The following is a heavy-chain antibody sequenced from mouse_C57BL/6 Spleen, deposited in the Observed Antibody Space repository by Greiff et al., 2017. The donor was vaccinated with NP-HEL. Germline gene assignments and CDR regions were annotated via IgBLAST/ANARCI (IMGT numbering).Heavy chain of an antibody. CDR1: GYSFTGYF. V-gene: IGHV1-20*01. CDR2: INPYNGDT. J-gene: IGHJ3*01. D-gene: IGHD2-4*01. CDR3: AGYDYDDGFAY. Sequence: EVQLQESGPELVKPGDSVKISCKASGYSFTGYFMNWVMQSHGKSLEWIGRINPYNGDTFYNQKFKGKATLTVDKSSSTAHMELRSLTSEDSAVYYSAGYDYDDGFAYWGQGTLVTVSA.